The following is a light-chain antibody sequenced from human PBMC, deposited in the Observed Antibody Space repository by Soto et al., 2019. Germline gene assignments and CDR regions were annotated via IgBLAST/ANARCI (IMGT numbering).Light chain of an antibody. CDR2: AAS. Sequence: DIQLTQSPSFLSASVGDRVTITCRASQGISSYLAWYQQKPGKAPKLLIYAASTLQSGVPSRFSGSGSGIEFTLTISSLQPEDFATYYCQQLNSYQWTFGQGTKVDIK. CDR3: QQLNSYQWT. CDR1: QGISSY. V-gene: IGKV1-9*01. J-gene: IGKJ1*01.